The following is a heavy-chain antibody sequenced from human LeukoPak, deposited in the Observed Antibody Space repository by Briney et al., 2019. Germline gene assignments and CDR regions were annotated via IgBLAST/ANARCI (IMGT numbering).Heavy chain of an antibody. CDR3: AGTALGLSDSSGYPDY. CDR1: GYTFTGYY. V-gene: IGHV1-2*02. D-gene: IGHD3-22*01. CDR2: INPNSGGT. J-gene: IGHJ4*02. Sequence: ASVKVSCKASGYTFTGYYMHWVRQAPGQGLEWMGWINPNSGGTNYAQKFQGRVTMTRDTSISTAYMELSRLRSDDTAVYYCAGTALGLSDSSGYPDYWGQGTLVTVSS.